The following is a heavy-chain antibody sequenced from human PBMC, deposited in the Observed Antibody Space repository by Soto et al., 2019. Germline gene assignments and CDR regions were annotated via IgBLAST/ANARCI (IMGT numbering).Heavy chain of an antibody. CDR2: IDSRGRTL. J-gene: IGHJ4*02. CDR1: GFTFSDYS. Sequence: PWWSLRLSCVASGFTFSDYSMSWIRQAPGKGLEWLAFIDSRGRTLSYADSVRGRFTISRDNAENSVYLQMDSLRADDTAVYYCARQAARNYIDSWGQGNSVTVSS. CDR3: ARQAARNYIDS. D-gene: IGHD6-6*01. V-gene: IGHV3-11*01.